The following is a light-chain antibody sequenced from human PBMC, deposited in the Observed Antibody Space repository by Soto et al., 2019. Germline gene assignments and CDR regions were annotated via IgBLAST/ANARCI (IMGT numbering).Light chain of an antibody. CDR3: ATWDRSLSVGV. CDR1: SCNIGNNY. J-gene: IGLJ2*01. Sequence: QSVLTQPPSVSAAPGQKVTISCSGSSCNIGNNYVFWYQQLPGTAPKLLIYDNDKRPPGIPDRFSGSKSGTSATLGITGLQTGDEADYYCATWDRSLSVGVFGGGTQLTVL. CDR2: DND. V-gene: IGLV1-51*01.